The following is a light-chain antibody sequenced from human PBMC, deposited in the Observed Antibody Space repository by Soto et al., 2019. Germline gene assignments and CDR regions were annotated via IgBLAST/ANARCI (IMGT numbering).Light chain of an antibody. CDR2: GAS. V-gene: IGKV3-15*01. CDR3: QQDNNWPLT. Sequence: ETVMTQSPATLSVSPGERATLSCRASQSVSTNLAWYQQRPGQAPRLLIYGASTRDAGIPGTFSGSGSGTEFTITISSRQSEDFAVYYCQQDNNWPLTFGGGTKVEIK. J-gene: IGKJ4*01. CDR1: QSVSTN.